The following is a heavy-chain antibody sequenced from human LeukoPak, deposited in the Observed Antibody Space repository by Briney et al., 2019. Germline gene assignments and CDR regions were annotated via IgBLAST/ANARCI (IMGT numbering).Heavy chain of an antibody. V-gene: IGHV3-74*01. J-gene: IGHJ4*02. CDR2: ISGDGSTT. Sequence: GESLRLSCAAIGFTSNYWMHWVRQAPGKGLVWVSRISGDGSTTFYADSVKGRFTISRDNSKNTLCLQMNSLRAEDTAVYYCTRGYSGYGNFDCWGQGTLVTVSS. D-gene: IGHD5-12*01. CDR1: GFTSNYW. CDR3: TRGYSGYGNFDC.